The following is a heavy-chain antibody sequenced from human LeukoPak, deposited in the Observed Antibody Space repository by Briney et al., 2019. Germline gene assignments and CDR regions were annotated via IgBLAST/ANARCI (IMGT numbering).Heavy chain of an antibody. V-gene: IGHV3-23*01. CDR3: AKGTLGEYYYGSGSLFDY. CDR1: GFTFSSYA. J-gene: IGHJ4*02. Sequence: PGGSLRLSCAASGFTFSSYAMSWVRQAPGKGLEWVSAISGSGGSTYYADSVKGRFTISRDNSKNTLYLQMNSLRAEDTAVYYCAKGTLGEYYYGSGSLFDYWGQGTLVTVSS. CDR2: ISGSGGST. D-gene: IGHD3-10*01.